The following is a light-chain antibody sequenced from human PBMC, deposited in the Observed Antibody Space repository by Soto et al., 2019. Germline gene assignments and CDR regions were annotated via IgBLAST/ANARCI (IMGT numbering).Light chain of an antibody. V-gene: IGLV4-69*01. CDR2: LNSDGSH. CDR3: QTWGTGINVV. Sequence: QAVVTQSPSASASLGASVKLTCTLSSGHSSYAIAWHQQQPEKGPRYLMKLNSDGSHSKGDGIPDRFSGSSSGAERYLTISSLQSGDEADYYCQTWGTGINVVFGGGTKLTVL. CDR1: SGHSSYA. J-gene: IGLJ2*01.